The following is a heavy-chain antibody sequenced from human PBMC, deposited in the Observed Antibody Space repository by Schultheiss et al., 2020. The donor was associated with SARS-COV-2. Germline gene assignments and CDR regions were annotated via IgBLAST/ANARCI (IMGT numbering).Heavy chain of an antibody. D-gene: IGHD6-19*01. J-gene: IGHJ4*02. CDR1: GFTFDDYA. CDR3: ARGEEWLVQEVFDY. V-gene: IGHV3-43D*04. Sequence: GESLKISCAASGFTFDDYAMHWVRQAPGKGLEWVSLISWDGGSTYYADSVKGRFTISRDNSKNTLYLQMNSLRAEDTAVYYCARGEEWLVQEVFDYWGQGTLVTVSS. CDR2: ISWDGGST.